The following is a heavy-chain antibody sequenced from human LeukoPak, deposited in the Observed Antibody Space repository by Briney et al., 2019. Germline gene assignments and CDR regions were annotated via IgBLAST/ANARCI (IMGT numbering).Heavy chain of an antibody. V-gene: IGHV4-39*07. D-gene: IGHD3-10*01. Sequence: SETLSLTCTVSCGSISTSNYYWGWVRQPPGKALEWIGNIFYSGSTYYSPSLKSRVTISLDTSRNQFSLKLNSVTAADTAVYYCAKSNGSGLIDIWGQGTMVTVSS. CDR2: IFYSGST. J-gene: IGHJ3*02. CDR1: CGSISTSNYY. CDR3: AKSNGSGLIDI.